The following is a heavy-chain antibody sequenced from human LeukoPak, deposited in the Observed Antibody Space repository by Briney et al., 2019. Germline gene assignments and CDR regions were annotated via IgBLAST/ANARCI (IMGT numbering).Heavy chain of an antibody. Sequence: ASVKVSCKASGYTFTAYYLHWVRQAPGQGLEWMGWISAYNGNTNYALKLQGRVTMTTDTSTSTAYMELRSLRSDDTAVYYCARDSTVTHAAFDIWGQGTMVTVSS. V-gene: IGHV1-18*04. CDR2: ISAYNGNT. D-gene: IGHD4-17*01. CDR1: GYTFTAYY. CDR3: ARDSTVTHAAFDI. J-gene: IGHJ3*02.